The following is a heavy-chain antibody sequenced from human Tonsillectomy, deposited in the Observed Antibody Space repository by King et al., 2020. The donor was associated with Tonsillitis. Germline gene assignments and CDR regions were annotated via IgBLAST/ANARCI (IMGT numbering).Heavy chain of an antibody. CDR3: AKVSFSGYDFGANAFDI. CDR2: ISGSGGST. V-gene: IGHV3-23*04. CDR1: GFTFSSYA. D-gene: IGHD5-12*01. J-gene: IGHJ3*02. Sequence: VQLVESGGGLVQPGGSLRLSCAASGFTFSSYAMSWVRQAPGKGLEWGSAISGSGGSTYYADSGKGRFTISRDNSKNTLYLKMNSLRAEDTAVCYCAKVSFSGYDFGANAFDIWGQGTMVTVSS.